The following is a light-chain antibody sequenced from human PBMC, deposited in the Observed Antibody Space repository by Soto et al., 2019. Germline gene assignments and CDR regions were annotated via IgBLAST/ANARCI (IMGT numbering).Light chain of an antibody. CDR2: GSS. V-gene: IGKV3-20*01. J-gene: IGKJ2*01. CDR3: QPYGSSPPYT. Sequence: EVVLTQSPGTLSLSPGERATLSCRASQSVSNNYFAWYQQKPGQAPRLLIFGSSDRATGIPDRFSGSGSGTDFTPTISRLEPEDFAVYYCQPYGSSPPYTFGQGTKLEIK. CDR1: QSVSNNY.